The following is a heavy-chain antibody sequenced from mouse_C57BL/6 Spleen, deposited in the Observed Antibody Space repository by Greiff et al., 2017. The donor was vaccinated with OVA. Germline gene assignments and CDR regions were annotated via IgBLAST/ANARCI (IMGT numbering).Heavy chain of an antibody. V-gene: IGHV1-20*01. CDR1: GYSFTGYF. CDR3: ARYAHYGSSPWYFDV. Sequence: EVKLMESGPELVKPGDSVKISCKASGYSFTGYFMNWVMQSHGKSLEWIGRINPYNGDTFYNQKFKGKATLTVDKSSSTAHMELRSLTSEDAAVYYCARYAHYGSSPWYFDVWGTGTTVTVSS. J-gene: IGHJ1*03. CDR2: INPYNGDT. D-gene: IGHD1-1*01.